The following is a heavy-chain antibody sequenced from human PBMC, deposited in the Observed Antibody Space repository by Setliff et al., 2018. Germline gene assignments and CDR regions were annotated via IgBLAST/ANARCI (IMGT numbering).Heavy chain of an antibody. CDR1: GFTVSSSY. Sequence: HPGGSLRLSCAASGFTVSSSYMSWVRQAPGKGLEWVSIIYSGGYTNYADSVKGRFTISRDNSKNTLYLQMNSLRAEDTAVYYCARDVQGGGYPDYWGQGTLVTVSS. CDR3: ARDVQGGGYPDY. D-gene: IGHD3-22*01. CDR2: IYSGGYT. J-gene: IGHJ4*02. V-gene: IGHV3-53*01.